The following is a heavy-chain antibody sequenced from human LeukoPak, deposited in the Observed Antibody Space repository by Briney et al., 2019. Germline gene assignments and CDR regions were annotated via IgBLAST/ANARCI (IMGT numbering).Heavy chain of an antibody. CDR2: ISGSGGST. D-gene: IGHD4-17*01. CDR1: GFTFSSYA. V-gene: IGHV3-23*01. J-gene: IGHJ4*02. CDR3: ATATVKYPYFDY. Sequence: GGSLRLSCAASGFTFSSYAMSWVRQAPGKGLEWVSAISGSGGSTYYADSVKGRFTTSRDNSKNTLYLQMNSLRAEDTAVYYCATATVKYPYFDYWGQGTLVTVSS.